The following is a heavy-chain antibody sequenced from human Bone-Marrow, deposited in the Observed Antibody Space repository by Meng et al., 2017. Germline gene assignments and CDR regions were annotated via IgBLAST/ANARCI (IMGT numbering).Heavy chain of an antibody. V-gene: IGHV3-33*01. CDR2: IWYDGSNK. CDR3: AREVPYVAIDY. J-gene: IGHJ4*02. CDR1: GFTFSSYG. Sequence: GESLKISCAASGFTFSSYGMHWVRQAPGKGLEWVAVIWYDGSNKYYADSVKGRFTISRDNAKNSLYLQMNSLRAEDTAVYYCAREVPYVAIDYWGQGTLVTVSS. D-gene: IGHD2-15*01.